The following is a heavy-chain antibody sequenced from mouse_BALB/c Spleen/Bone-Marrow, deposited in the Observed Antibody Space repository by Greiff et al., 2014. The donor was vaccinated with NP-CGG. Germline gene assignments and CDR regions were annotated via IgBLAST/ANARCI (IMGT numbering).Heavy chain of an antibody. CDR3: TRSGNAMDY. CDR1: GYTFTSYW. V-gene: IGHV1-5*01. CDR2: IYPGISDT. J-gene: IGHJ4*01. D-gene: IGHD1-1*02. Sequence: VQLQQPGTVLARPGASVKMSCKASGYTFTSYWMHWVKRRPGQGLEWIGAIYPGISDTSYNQKFKGKAKLTAVTSTTTAYMDLSSLTNEDSAVYYCTRSGNAMDYWGQGTSVTVSS.